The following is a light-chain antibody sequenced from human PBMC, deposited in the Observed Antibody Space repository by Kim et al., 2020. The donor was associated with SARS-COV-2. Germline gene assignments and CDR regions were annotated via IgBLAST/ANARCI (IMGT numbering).Light chain of an antibody. CDR2: DVN. V-gene: IGLV2-14*03. CDR1: RSDIGSYTY. J-gene: IGLJ2*01. CDR3: SSYTSSTYVV. Sequence: GQSITIPCTGTRSDIGSYTYVSWYQQHPGKAPKFLIYDVNNRPSGVSNRFSGSKSGNTVSLTISGLQAEDEAGYYCSSYTSSTYVVFGGGTQLTVL.